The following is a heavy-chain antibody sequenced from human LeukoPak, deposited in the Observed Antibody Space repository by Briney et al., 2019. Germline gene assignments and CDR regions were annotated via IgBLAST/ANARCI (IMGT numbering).Heavy chain of an antibody. D-gene: IGHD6-19*01. CDR2: IIPIFGTA. CDR1: GYTFTSYG. J-gene: IGHJ4*02. CDR3: ARGLAVAEGTSRYYFDY. V-gene: IGHV1-69*13. Sequence: SVKVSCKASGYTFTSYGISWVRQAPGQGLEWMGGIIPIFGTANYAQKFQGRVTITADESTSTAYMELSSLRSEDTAVYYCARGLAVAEGTSRYYFDYWGQGTLVTVSS.